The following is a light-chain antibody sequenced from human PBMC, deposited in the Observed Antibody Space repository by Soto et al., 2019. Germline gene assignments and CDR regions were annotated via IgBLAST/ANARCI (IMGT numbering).Light chain of an antibody. Sequence: DIQMTQSPSSLSASVGDRVTITCRASQSISSYLNWYQQKPGKAPKLLIYAASSLQSGVPSRFSGGGSGTDFTLTISSLQPEYFATYYCQQSYSTPWMFGQGTNVEIK. CDR1: QSISSY. V-gene: IGKV1-39*01. CDR2: AAS. CDR3: QQSYSTPWM. J-gene: IGKJ1*01.